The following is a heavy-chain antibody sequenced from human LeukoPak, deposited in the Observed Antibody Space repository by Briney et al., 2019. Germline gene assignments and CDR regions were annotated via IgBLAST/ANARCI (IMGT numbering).Heavy chain of an antibody. Sequence: GGSLRLSCAASEFTFSNYAMNWVRQAPGKGLEWVSGISGGGGSTYYADSVKGRFAISRDNSKNTLYLQMNSLRAEDTAVYYCAKALPYYYDSSGWYYFDYWGQGTLVTVSS. CDR2: ISGGGGST. J-gene: IGHJ4*02. CDR3: AKALPYYYDSSGWYYFDY. V-gene: IGHV3-23*01. CDR1: EFTFSNYA. D-gene: IGHD3-22*01.